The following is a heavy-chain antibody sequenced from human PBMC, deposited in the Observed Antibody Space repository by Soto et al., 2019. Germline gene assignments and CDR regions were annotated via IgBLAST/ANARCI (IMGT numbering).Heavy chain of an antibody. CDR2: IYYSGST. V-gene: IGHV4-30-4*01. D-gene: IGHD3-3*01. J-gene: IGHJ6*02. CDR3: ARISDFWDARRADV. CDR1: GGSISSGDYY. Sequence: PSETLSLTCTVSGGSISSGDYYWSWIRQPPGKGLEWIGYIYYSGSTYYNPSLKSRVTISVDTSKNQFSLKLSSVTAADTAVYYCARISDFWDARRADVWGPGTTVTVSS.